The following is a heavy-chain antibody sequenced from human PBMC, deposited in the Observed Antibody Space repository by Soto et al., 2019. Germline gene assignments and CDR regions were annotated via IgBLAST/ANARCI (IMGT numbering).Heavy chain of an antibody. CDR2: INHSGST. V-gene: IGHV4-34*01. CDR3: ARGGVVGSNLDYFYY. Sequence: SETLSLTCAVYCGSFSGYYWSWIRQPPGKGLEWIGEINHSGSTNYNPSLKSRVTISVDTSKNQFSLKLSSVTAADTAVYYCARGGVVGSNLDYFYYWGQGTLVTVSS. CDR1: CGSFSGYY. J-gene: IGHJ4*02. D-gene: IGHD3-10*01.